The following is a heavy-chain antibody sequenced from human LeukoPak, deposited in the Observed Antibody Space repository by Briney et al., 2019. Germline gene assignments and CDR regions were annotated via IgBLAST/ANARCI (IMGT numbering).Heavy chain of an antibody. Sequence: GASVKVSCKTSGYTFTGYDINWVQQAPGQGLEWMGWMKSNSGDTHFAQKFQGRVTMTRNTSISTAFMELSSLRSEDTAVYYCARGEYSSSGYPFDNWGQGSLVTVSS. V-gene: IGHV1-8*01. CDR3: ARGEYSSSGYPFDN. D-gene: IGHD6-13*01. CDR2: MKSNSGDT. J-gene: IGHJ4*02. CDR1: GYTFTGYD.